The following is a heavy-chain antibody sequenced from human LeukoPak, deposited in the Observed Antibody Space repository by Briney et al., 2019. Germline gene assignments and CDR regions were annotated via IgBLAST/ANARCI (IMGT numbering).Heavy chain of an antibody. CDR2: IYYSGST. Sequence: PSETLSLPCTVSGGSISSYYWSWIRQPPGKGLEWIGYIYYSGSTNYNPSLKSRVTISVDMSKNQFSLKLSSVTAADTAVYYCARVGASTIWSGYTDAFDIWGRGTMVTVSS. CDR3: ARVGASTIWSGYTDAFDI. J-gene: IGHJ3*02. CDR1: GGSISSYY. D-gene: IGHD3-3*01. V-gene: IGHV4-59*01.